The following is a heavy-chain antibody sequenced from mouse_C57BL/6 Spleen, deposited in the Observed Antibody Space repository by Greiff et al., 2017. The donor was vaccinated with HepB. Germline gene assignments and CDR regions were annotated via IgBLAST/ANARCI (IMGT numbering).Heavy chain of an antibody. CDR2: IYIGNGYT. V-gene: IGHV1-58*01. CDR3: ARPVTIDDYSWFAY. D-gene: IGHD2-4*01. J-gene: IGHJ3*01. CDR1: GYTFTSYG. Sequence: VQLQQSGAELVRPGSSVKMSCKTSGYTFTSYGINWVKQRPGQGLEWIGYIYIGNGYTEYNEKLKGKVTLHSDTASSTAYIQLSSLTSEDSAIYFCARPVTIDDYSWFAYWGQGTLVTVSA.